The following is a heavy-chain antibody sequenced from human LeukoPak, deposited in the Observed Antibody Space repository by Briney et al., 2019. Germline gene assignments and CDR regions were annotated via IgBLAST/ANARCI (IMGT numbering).Heavy chain of an antibody. Sequence: GGSLRLSCAASGFTFSSYAVSWVRQAPGKGLEWVSAISGSGGSTYYADSVKGRFTISRDNSKNTLYLQMNSLRAEDTAVYYCAKDSDIVVVVDRTYFDYWGQGTLVTVSS. V-gene: IGHV3-23*01. CDR3: AKDSDIVVVVDRTYFDY. D-gene: IGHD2-15*01. J-gene: IGHJ4*02. CDR1: GFTFSSYA. CDR2: ISGSGGST.